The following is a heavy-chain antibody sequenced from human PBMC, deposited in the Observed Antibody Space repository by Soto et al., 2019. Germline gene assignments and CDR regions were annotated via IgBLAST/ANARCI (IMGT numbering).Heavy chain of an antibody. D-gene: IGHD3-10*01. J-gene: IGHJ6*02. CDR2: INHSGST. CDR1: GDSISRSYW. CDR3: ARVSGIYYYGMDV. V-gene: IGHV4-4*02. Sequence: SETLSLTCAVSGDSISRSYWWSWVRQFPGKGLEWIGEINHSGSTNYNPSLKSRVTISVDTSKNQVSLKLSSVTAADTAVYYCARVSGIYYYGMDVWGQGTTVTVSS.